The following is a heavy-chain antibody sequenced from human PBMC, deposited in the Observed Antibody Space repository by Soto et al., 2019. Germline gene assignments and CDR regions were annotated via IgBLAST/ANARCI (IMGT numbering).Heavy chain of an antibody. CDR2: IGGSGGDT. CDR1: GFTFSTYA. Sequence: EVQLLESGGGLVQPGGSLRLSCAASGFTFSTYAMHWVRQAPGKGLEWDSAIGGSGGDTYYADSVKGRFTVSRDNSKNTLYLQMNSLRVEDTAVYYCARRGRVVSPGSYFEYWGQGTLVTVSS. V-gene: IGHV3-23*01. CDR3: ARRGRVVSPGSYFEY. D-gene: IGHD2-2*01. J-gene: IGHJ4*02.